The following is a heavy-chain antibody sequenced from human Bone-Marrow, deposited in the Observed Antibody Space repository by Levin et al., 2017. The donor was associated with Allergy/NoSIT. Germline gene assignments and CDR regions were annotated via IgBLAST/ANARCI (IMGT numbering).Heavy chain of an antibody. J-gene: IGHJ6*02. CDR1: GFTITSNH. Sequence: TGGSLRLSCAASGFTITSNHMSWVRQAPGKGLEWVSVIYVGGGTYYADSVKGRFTISRDSSRNILYLQVNSLRAEDTAVYYCARHDYHYFGMDVWGQGTPVTVSS. D-gene: IGHD4/OR15-4a*01. V-gene: IGHV3-66*04. CDR3: ARHDYHYFGMDV. CDR2: IYVGGGT.